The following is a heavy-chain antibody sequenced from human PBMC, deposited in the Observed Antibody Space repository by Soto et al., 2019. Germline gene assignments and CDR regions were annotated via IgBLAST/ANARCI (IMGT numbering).Heavy chain of an antibody. CDR3: AREVGNGLDY. CDR2: INPAGGST. Sequence: GASVKVSCKAYGYSFSNSYVVWVRQAPGQGLEWMGVINPAGGSTSYAQKFQDRVTMTRDTSTTTVYMELNSLRSEDTALYYCAREVGNGLDYWGQGTLVTVSS. CDR1: GYSFSNSY. V-gene: IGHV1-46*01. J-gene: IGHJ4*02. D-gene: IGHD2-15*01.